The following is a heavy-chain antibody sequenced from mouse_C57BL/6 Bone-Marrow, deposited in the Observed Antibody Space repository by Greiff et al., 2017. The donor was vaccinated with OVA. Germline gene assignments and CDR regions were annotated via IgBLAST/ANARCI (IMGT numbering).Heavy chain of an antibody. CDR1: GYTFTSYD. CDR3: ARVEGDYDYFFAY. D-gene: IGHD2-4*01. V-gene: IGHV1-85*01. Sequence: VQLQQSGPELVKPGASVKLSCKASGYTFTSYDINWVKQRPGQGLEWIGWIYRRDGSTKYNEKFKGKATLTVDTASSTAYMELHSLTSEDSAVYFCARVEGDYDYFFAYWGQGTLVTVSA. CDR2: IYRRDGST. J-gene: IGHJ3*01.